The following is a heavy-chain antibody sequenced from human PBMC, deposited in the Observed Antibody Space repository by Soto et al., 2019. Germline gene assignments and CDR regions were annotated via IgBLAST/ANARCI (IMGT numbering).Heavy chain of an antibody. CDR3: TRETFGAREY. CDR1: GFTFSGDW. CDR2: IDPYDTGI. Sequence: EVQLVESGGGLVQPGGSLRLSCRDSGFTFSGDWMHWVRQAPGKGLDWVSRIDPYDTGISYADSVKGRFTIFRDNAKSTLYLHMNSLRPEDTAVYYCTRETFGAREYWGQGTLVTVSS. D-gene: IGHD3-10*01. J-gene: IGHJ4*02. V-gene: IGHV3-74*01.